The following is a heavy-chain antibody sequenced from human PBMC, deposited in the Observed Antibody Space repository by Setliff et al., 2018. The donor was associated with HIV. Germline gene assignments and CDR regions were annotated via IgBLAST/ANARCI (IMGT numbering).Heavy chain of an antibody. D-gene: IGHD3-10*01. Sequence: AGSLRLSCAASGFTFSTYWMSWVRQAPGKGLEWVATIELDGSGRYVDSVKGRLSVSRDNAKNSLYLQINSLRVEDTAVYYCAVLWPFDYWGLGTLVTVSS. CDR3: AVLWPFDY. CDR1: GFTFSTYW. V-gene: IGHV3-7*03. CDR2: IELDGSGR. J-gene: IGHJ4*02.